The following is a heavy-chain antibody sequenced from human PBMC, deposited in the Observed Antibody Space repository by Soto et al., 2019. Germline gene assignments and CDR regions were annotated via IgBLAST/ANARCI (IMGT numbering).Heavy chain of an antibody. Sequence: SETLSLTCTVSGGSISSGNYYWNWIRQHPGKGLEWIAYIYYSGSTDYNPSLKSRLTISVDTSKNQLSLKLNSVTAADTAVYYCAKICSSPSCPKELDAWGQGTLVT. J-gene: IGHJ5*02. D-gene: IGHD2-2*01. CDR2: IYYSGST. CDR3: AKICSSPSCPKELDA. CDR1: GGSISSGNYY. V-gene: IGHV4-31*03.